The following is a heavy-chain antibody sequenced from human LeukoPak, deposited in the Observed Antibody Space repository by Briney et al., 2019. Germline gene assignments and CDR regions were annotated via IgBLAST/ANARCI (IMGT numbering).Heavy chain of an antibody. CDR3: AKLSSYYYASGSYPDY. Sequence: GGSLRPSCAASGFTFSTYAMSWVRQAPGQGLEWVSAISGGGGSTYYADSVKGRFTISRDNSKNTLYLQMNSLRAEDTAVYYCAKLSSYYYASGSYPDYWGQGTLVTVSS. D-gene: IGHD3-10*01. V-gene: IGHV3-23*01. CDR2: ISGGGGST. CDR1: GFTFSTYA. J-gene: IGHJ4*02.